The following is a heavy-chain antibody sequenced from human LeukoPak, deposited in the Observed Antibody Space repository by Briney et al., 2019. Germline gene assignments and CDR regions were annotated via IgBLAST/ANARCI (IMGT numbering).Heavy chain of an antibody. Sequence: PGGSLRLSCVVSGFTFSSHWMSWVRQAPGKGLEWVANIKEDGSEKYYVDSVKGRFTISRDNAKNSLYLQMNSLRAEDTAVYYCARAGSGTSWKTKYQAKSLNKFYYYYYYMDVWGKGTTVTVSS. V-gene: IGHV3-7*01. D-gene: IGHD3-10*01. J-gene: IGHJ6*03. CDR1: GFTFSSHW. CDR2: IKEDGSEK. CDR3: ARAGSGTSWKTKYQAKSLNKFYYYYYYMDV.